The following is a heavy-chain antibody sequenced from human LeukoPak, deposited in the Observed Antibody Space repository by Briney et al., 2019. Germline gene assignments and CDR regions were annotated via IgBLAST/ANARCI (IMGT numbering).Heavy chain of an antibody. J-gene: IGHJ5*02. CDR3: ARDPGVVVVENWFDP. Sequence: GGSLRLSCAASGFTFSSYWMSWVRQAPGKGLEWVAVISYDGSNKYYADSVKGRFTISRDNSKNTLYLQMNSLRAEDTAVYYCARDPGVVVVENWFDPWGQGTLVTVSS. V-gene: IGHV3-30-3*01. CDR1: GFTFSSYW. CDR2: ISYDGSNK. D-gene: IGHD2-15*01.